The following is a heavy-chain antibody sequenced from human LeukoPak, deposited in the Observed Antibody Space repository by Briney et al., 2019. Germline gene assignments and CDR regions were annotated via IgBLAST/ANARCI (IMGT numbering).Heavy chain of an antibody. D-gene: IGHD2-2*01. Sequence: ASVKVSCKASGYTFTSYGISWVRQAPGQGLEWMGWISAYNGNTNYAQKHQGRVTMTTDTSTSTAYMELRSLRSDDTAVYYCARGVNNIVVVPAAGGLGFDPWGQGTLVTVSS. CDR2: ISAYNGNT. V-gene: IGHV1-18*01. CDR3: ARGVNNIVVVPAAGGLGFDP. CDR1: GYTFTSYG. J-gene: IGHJ5*02.